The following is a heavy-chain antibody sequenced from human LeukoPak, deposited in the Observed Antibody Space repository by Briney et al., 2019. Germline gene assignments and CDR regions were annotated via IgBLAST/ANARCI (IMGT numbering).Heavy chain of an antibody. V-gene: IGHV4-34*01. CDR1: GGSFSGYF. J-gene: IGHJ4*02. CDR3: ARGPNFDY. CDR2: ISHSGTT. Sequence: SETLSLTCAVYGGSFSGYFWSWIRQPPGKGLEWIGEISHSGTTDYNPSLKSRDTISVDTSKKQFSLNLNSVTAADTAVYFCARGPNFDYWGQGVLVTVSS.